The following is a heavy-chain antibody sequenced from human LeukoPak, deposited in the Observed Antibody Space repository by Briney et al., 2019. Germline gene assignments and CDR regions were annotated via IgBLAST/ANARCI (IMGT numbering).Heavy chain of an antibody. CDR1: GFAFHNYW. V-gene: IGHV3-23*01. Sequence: GGSLRLSCAASGFAFHNYWMSWVRQAPGKGLKWVSTINDNGAGTYYADSVKGRFTISRDNSYNTVSLQMNSLRDEDTGVYYCAKGLRTGVGPYMGYHYYMDVWGKGATVTVSS. CDR2: INDNGAGT. J-gene: IGHJ6*03. CDR3: AKGLRTGVGPYMGYHYYMDV. D-gene: IGHD3-16*01.